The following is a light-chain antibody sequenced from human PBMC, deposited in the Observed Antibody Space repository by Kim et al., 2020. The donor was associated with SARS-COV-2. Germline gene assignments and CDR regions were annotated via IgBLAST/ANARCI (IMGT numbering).Light chain of an antibody. CDR2: GAS. CDR1: QSVDNNY. Sequence: IVLTQSPGTLSLSPGESATLSCRASQSVDNNYLAWYQQKPGQAPRLLIYGASTRATGIPDRFSGSGSGTDFTLTISRLGPEDFAVYHCQQYADAPPTFGGGTKVEIK. CDR3: QQYADAPPT. V-gene: IGKV3-20*01. J-gene: IGKJ4*01.